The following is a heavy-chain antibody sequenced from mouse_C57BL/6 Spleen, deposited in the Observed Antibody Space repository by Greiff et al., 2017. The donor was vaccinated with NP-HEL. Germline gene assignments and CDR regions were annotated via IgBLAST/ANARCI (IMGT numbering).Heavy chain of an antibody. V-gene: IGHV1-82*01. J-gene: IGHJ3*01. D-gene: IGHD1-1*01. CDR3: AKGDYGEYFAY. Sequence: VQLQQSGPELVKPGASVKISCKASGYAFSSSWMNWVKQRPGKGLEWIGRIYPGDGAPNYTGKFKGKATLTADKSSSTAYMQLSSLTSEDSAVYFCAKGDYGEYFAYWGQVTLVTVSA. CDR1: GYAFSSSW. CDR2: IYPGDGAP.